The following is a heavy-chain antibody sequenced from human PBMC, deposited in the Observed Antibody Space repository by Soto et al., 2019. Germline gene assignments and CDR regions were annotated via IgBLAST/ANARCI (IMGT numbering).Heavy chain of an antibody. CDR2: TYYRSKWYN. Sequence: SQTLSLTCAISGDSVSSNSAAWNWIRQSPSRGLEWLGRTYYRSKWYNDYAVSVKSRITINPDTSKNQFSLQLNSVTPEDTAVYYCSREGYSSGWRDYYYYGMDVWGQGTTVTVSS. CDR3: SREGYSSGWRDYYYYGMDV. CDR1: GDSVSSNSAA. D-gene: IGHD6-19*01. J-gene: IGHJ6*02. V-gene: IGHV6-1*01.